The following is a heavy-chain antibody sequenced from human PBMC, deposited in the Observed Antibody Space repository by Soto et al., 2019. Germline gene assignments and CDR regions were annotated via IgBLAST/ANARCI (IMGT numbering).Heavy chain of an antibody. J-gene: IGHJ6*02. D-gene: IGHD3-3*01. Sequence: QVQLVDSGGGVVQPGRSLRLSCAASGFTFSNYGIHWVRQAPGKGLEWEAVISYDGSNKYYADSVKGRFTISGDNSKNTLYLQMNSLRAEDTAVYYCAKVPTYYDFWSGPGDFYFYYGMDVWGQGTTVTVSS. CDR1: GFTFSNYG. CDR3: AKVPTYYDFWSGPGDFYFYYGMDV. V-gene: IGHV3-30*18. CDR2: ISYDGSNK.